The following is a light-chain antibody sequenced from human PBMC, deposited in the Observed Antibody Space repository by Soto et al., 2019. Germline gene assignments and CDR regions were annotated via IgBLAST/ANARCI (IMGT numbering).Light chain of an antibody. V-gene: IGKV1-5*03. CDR1: QSISSW. CDR3: QQYKSYPLT. Sequence: DIQMTQSPSTLSASVGDRVTITCRASQSISSWLAWYQQKPGKAPNLLIYKASTLESGVPSRFSGSGSGTEFTLTITSLQTDDFATYYCQQYKSYPLTVGGGTKVDTK. CDR2: KAS. J-gene: IGKJ4*01.